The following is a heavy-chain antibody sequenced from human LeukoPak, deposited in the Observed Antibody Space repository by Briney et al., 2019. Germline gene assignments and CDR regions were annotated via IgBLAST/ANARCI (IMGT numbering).Heavy chain of an antibody. CDR3: ARYGELGGFDY. CDR1: GGSISSYC. D-gene: IGHD1-26*01. Sequence: ASETLSLTCTVSGGSISSYCWSWIRQPPGKGLEWIGYIYYSGSTNYNPSLKSRVTISVDTSKNQFSLKLSSVTAADTAVYYCARYGELGGFDYWGQGTLVTVSS. V-gene: IGHV4-59*01. J-gene: IGHJ4*02. CDR2: IYYSGST.